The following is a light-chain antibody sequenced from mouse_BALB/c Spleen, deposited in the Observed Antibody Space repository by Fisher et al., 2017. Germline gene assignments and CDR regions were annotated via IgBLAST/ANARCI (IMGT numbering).Light chain of an antibody. CDR3: QQWSSNPPT. J-gene: IGKJ5*01. Sequence: DIVLTQTPAIMAASLGQKVTMTCSASSSVSSSYLHWYQQKSGASPKPLIHRTSNLASGVPARFSGSGSGTSYSLTISSMEAEDAATYYCQQWSSNPPTFGAGTKLELK. V-gene: IGKV4-58*01. CDR1: SSVSSSY. CDR2: RTS.